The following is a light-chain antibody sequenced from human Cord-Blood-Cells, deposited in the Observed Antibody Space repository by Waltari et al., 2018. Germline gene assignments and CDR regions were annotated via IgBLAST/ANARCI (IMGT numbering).Light chain of an antibody. CDR2: EGS. Sequence: QSALTSPASVFESPGPSIAIPCPGNSRDVAGYYLVSWYQQHLGKAPKLMIYEGSKRPSGVSNRFSGSKSGNTASLTISGLQAEDEADYYCCSYAGSSVVFGGGTKLTVL. CDR3: CSYAGSSVV. CDR1: SRDVAGYYL. J-gene: IGLJ2*01. V-gene: IGLV2-23*01.